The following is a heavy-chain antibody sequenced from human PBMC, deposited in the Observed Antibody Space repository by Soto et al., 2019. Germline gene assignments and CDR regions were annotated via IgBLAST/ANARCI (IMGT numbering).Heavy chain of an antibody. CDR2: INAGNGNT. Sequence: GASVKVSCKASGYTFTSYAMHWVRQAPGQGLEWMGWINAGNGNTKYSQKFQGRVTITRDTSASTAYMELSSLRSEDTAVYYCARDQPGRYFDYWGQGTLVTVSS. CDR3: ARDQPGRYFDY. J-gene: IGHJ4*02. CDR1: GYTFTSYA. V-gene: IGHV1-3*01.